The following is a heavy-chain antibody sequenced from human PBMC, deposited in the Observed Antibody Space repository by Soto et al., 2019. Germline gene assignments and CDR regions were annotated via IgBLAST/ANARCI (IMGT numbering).Heavy chain of an antibody. CDR2: IRSKANSYAT. V-gene: IGHV3-73*02. CDR3: TTYNRYSGSSYFDY. J-gene: IGHJ4*02. D-gene: IGHD1-26*01. Sequence: EVQLVESGGGLVQPGGSLKLSCAASGFTFSGSAMHWVRQASGKGLEWVGRIRSKANSYATAYAASVKGRFTISRDDSKNTAYLQMNSLKTEDTAVYYCTTYNRYSGSSYFDYWGQGTLVTVSS. CDR1: GFTFSGSA.